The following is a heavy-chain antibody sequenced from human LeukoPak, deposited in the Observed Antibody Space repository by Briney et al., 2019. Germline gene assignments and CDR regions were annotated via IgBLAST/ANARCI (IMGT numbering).Heavy chain of an antibody. Sequence: PGGSLRLSSAASGFTFFTSAMSWVRQAPGKGPEGVSTFGRSGSDKYYSDSVKGRFTIFRDNSKNTLYLQMNSLRDEDTAVYYCAKGSLGSWYYFDYWGQGTLVTVSS. CDR1: GFTFFTSA. J-gene: IGHJ4*02. CDR2: FGRSGSDK. D-gene: IGHD6-13*01. V-gene: IGHV3-23*01. CDR3: AKGSLGSWYYFDY.